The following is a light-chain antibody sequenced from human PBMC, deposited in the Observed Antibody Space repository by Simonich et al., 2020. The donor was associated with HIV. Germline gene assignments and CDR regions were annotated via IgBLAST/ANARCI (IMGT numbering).Light chain of an antibody. J-gene: IGLJ3*02. V-gene: IGLV2-11*01. CDR3: CSYTSSSTWV. Sequence: QSALTQPRSVSGSPGQSVTISCTGTSSDIGGYNYVSWYQQHPGKAPKLMIFDVSNRPSGVSNRFSGSKSGNTASLTISGLQAEDEADYYCCSYTSSSTWVFGGGTKLTVL. CDR1: SSDIGGYNY. CDR2: DVS.